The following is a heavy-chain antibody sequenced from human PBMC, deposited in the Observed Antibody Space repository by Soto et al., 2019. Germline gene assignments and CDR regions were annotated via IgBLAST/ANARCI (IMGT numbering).Heavy chain of an antibody. CDR1: GGSISSYY. CDR3: ARVGTNVDIVATMIPYYYYYYMDV. V-gene: IGHV4-59*08. J-gene: IGHJ6*03. D-gene: IGHD5-12*01. CDR2: IYYSGST. Sequence: SETLSLTCTVSGGSISSYYWSWIRQPPGKGLEWIGYIYYSGSTNYNPSLKSRVTISVDTTKNQFSLKLSSVTAADTAVYYCARVGTNVDIVATMIPYYYYYYMDVWGKGTTVTVSS.